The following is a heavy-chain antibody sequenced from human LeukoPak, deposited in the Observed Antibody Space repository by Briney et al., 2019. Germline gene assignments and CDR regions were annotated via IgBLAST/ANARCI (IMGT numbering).Heavy chain of an antibody. CDR2: ISLSSTAI. D-gene: IGHD3-16*02. CDR1: GFIFSTYN. J-gene: IGHJ4*02. Sequence: GGSLRLSCATSGFIFSTYNMNWVRQAPGKGLEWVSYISLSSTAIYYADSVKGRFTVSRDNAKNSLYLQMNSLRAEDTALYYCAKGLRYTAGFDYWGQGTLVTVSS. CDR3: AKGLRYTAGFDY. V-gene: IGHV3-48*01.